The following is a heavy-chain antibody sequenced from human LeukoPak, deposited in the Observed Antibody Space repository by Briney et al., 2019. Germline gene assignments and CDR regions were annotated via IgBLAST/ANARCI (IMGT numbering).Heavy chain of an antibody. V-gene: IGHV3-74*01. CDR1: GFTLSPQW. CDR3: ARAKPLYNGGLDY. D-gene: IGHD2-8*01. CDR2: INDDGSRT. Sequence: PGGSLRLSCAASGFTLSPQWMSLVRQAPGKGLEWVSRINDDGSRTDYADSVKGRFTISRDNAKNMLYLQMNSLRAEDTAMYFCARAKPLYNGGLDYWGQGTLVTVSS. J-gene: IGHJ4*02.